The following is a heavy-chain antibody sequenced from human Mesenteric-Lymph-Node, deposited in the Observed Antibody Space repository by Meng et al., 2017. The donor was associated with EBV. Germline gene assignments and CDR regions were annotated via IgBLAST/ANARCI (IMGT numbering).Heavy chain of an antibody. CDR3: ARGGGNYYIDY. CDR1: GGSFSGYY. J-gene: IGHJ4*02. CDR2: INHSGST. V-gene: IGHV4-34*01. Sequence: QVQLQQWGAGLLKPSETLSLTCAVYGGSFSGYYWSWIRQPPGKGLEWIGEINHSGSTNYNPSLKSRVTISVDTSKNQFSLKLSSVTAADTAVYYCARGGGNYYIDYWGQGILVTVSS. D-gene: IGHD1-26*01.